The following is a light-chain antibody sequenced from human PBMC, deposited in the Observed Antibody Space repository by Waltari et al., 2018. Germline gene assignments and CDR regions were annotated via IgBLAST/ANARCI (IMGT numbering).Light chain of an antibody. J-gene: IGLJ3*02. V-gene: IGLV3-25*03. CDR3: QSGDTSGPYRAV. CDR2: KDT. Sequence: SYELTQPPSLSVSPGQTARITCSGEALPKPYTIWYQQKSGQGPILIIYKDTARPSGIPERFSGSSSGTSATLAISEVQAEDEAVYYCQSGDTSGPYRAVFGGGTKLTV. CDR1: ALPKPY.